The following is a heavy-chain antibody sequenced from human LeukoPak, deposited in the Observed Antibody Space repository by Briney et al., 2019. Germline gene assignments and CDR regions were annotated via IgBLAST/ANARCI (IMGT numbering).Heavy chain of an antibody. Sequence: PGGSLRLSCAASGLTFSSYGMHWVRQAPGKGLEWVAVISYGGGNKYYADSVEGRFTISRDNSKNTLYLQMNSLRGEDTAVYYCAKAGVDMTTILLYFDFWGQGTLVTVSS. CDR3: AKAGVDMTTILLYFDF. D-gene: IGHD5-24*01. V-gene: IGHV3-30*18. CDR2: ISYGGGNK. CDR1: GLTFSSYG. J-gene: IGHJ4*02.